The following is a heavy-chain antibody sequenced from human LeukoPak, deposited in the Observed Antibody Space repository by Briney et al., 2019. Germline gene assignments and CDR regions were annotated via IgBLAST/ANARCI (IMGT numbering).Heavy chain of an antibody. CDR2: INPNSGGT. Sequence: ASVKVSCKASGYTFSNYGISWVRQAPGQGLEWMGWINPNSGGTNYAQKFQGRVTMTRDTSISTAYMELSRLRSDDTAVYYCAREEAVAGTTHVWGQGTLVTVSS. D-gene: IGHD6-19*01. J-gene: IGHJ4*02. V-gene: IGHV1-2*02. CDR1: GYTFSNYG. CDR3: AREEAVAGTTHV.